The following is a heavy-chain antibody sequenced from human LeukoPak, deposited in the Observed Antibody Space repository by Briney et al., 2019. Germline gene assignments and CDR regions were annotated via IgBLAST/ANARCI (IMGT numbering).Heavy chain of an antibody. D-gene: IGHD2-2*01. CDR2: VSSSSSYI. Sequence: GGSLRLSCAASGFTFSSYSMNWVRQAPGKGLEWVSSVSSSSSYIYYADSVKGRFTISRDNAKNSLYLQMNSLRAEDTAVYYCAREEVVPAALLYVYSYYGMDVWGQGTTVTVSS. CDR3: AREEVVPAALLYVYSYYGMDV. CDR1: GFTFSSYS. J-gene: IGHJ6*02. V-gene: IGHV3-21*01.